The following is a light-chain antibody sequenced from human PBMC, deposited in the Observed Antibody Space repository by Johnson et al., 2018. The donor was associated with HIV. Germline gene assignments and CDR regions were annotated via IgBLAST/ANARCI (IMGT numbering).Light chain of an antibody. V-gene: IGLV1-51*01. CDR3: GTWDSSLSGV. CDR2: DNN. J-gene: IGLJ1*01. CDR1: NSNIGNNY. Sequence: QSVLTQPPSVSAAPGQKVTISCSGSNSNIGNNYVSWYQQLPGTAPKLLIYDNNKRPSGIPDRFSGSKSGTSATLGIPGPQTGDEANYYCGTWDSSLSGVFGTGTKVTVL.